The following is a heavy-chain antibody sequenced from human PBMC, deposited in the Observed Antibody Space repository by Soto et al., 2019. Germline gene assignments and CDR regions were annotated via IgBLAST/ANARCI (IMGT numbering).Heavy chain of an antibody. D-gene: IGHD4-17*01. CDR3: ARSRHQGYYGGKLAGITYYYYYYGMDV. J-gene: IGHJ6*02. Sequence: GGSLILSCTASGFTFSSYSRHWVRQAPGKGLEWVAVISYDGSNKYYADSVKGRFTISRDNSKNTLYLQMNSLRAEDTAVYYCARSRHQGYYGGKLAGITYYYYYYGMDVWGQGTTVTVSS. V-gene: IGHV3-30-3*01. CDR2: ISYDGSNK. CDR1: GFTFSSYS.